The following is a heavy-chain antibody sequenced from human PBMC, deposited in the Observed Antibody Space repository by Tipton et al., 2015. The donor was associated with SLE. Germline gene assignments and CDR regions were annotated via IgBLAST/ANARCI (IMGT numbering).Heavy chain of an antibody. D-gene: IGHD1-1*01. CDR1: EFSISSYH. CDR3: VREGTQHAFDF. V-gene: IGHV3-53*01. CDR2: IYITGGT. Sequence: SLRLSCAASEFSISSYHMSWVRQAPGKGLEWVSFIYITGGTYYADSVKGRFTFSRDNAKNSLYLQMNSLRAEDTAVYYCVREGTQHAFDFWGQGTMVTVSS. J-gene: IGHJ3*01.